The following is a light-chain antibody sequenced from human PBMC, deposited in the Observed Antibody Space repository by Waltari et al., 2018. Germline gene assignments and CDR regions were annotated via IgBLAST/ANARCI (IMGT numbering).Light chain of an antibody. CDR2: NNN. CDR3: AGWDVSLSDWV. V-gene: IGLV1-44*01. CDR1: IANIAASA. Sequence: QSVLTQPPSASGTPGQRVTIPCPVTIANIAASAVTWDQQFPGPPPTPPIPNNNHRPPGVPDRFSGSKSGTSASLAISGLQFEDEADYYCAGWDVSLSDWVFGGGTKVTVL. J-gene: IGLJ3*02.